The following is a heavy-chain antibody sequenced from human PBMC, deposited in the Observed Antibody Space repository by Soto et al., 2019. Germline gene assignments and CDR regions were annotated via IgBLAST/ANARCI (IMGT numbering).Heavy chain of an antibody. CDR3: ARAGVLRYFGSV. V-gene: IGHV4-59*01. J-gene: IGHJ3*01. CDR1: DGSISNYY. D-gene: IGHD3-9*01. Sequence: QVQLQESGPGLVKPSETLSLTCTVSDGSISNYYWSWIRQPPGKGLEWIGFMFDKGNTNYNPSLKSRVTMSLDTSNNQFSLKVTSVTAADTAVYSCARAGVLRYFGSVWGQGTTVTVSS. CDR2: MFDKGNT.